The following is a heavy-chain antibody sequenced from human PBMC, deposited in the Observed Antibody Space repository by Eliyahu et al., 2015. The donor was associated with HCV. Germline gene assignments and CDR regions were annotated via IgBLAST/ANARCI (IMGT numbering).Heavy chain of an antibody. Sequence: HLQLQESGPGLVKPSETLSLTCTVSXGSISTSTAYWGWIXQPPGKGLEWXGDTHYTGSTYYNASLMSRLTISVDASKNQFSLKLTSVTPADTAVYYCASRLASSGYSYGFWGQGTLVTVSS. CDR1: XGSISTSTAY. D-gene: IGHD5-18*01. CDR2: THYTGST. J-gene: IGHJ4*02. V-gene: IGHV4-39*07. CDR3: ASRLASSGYSYGF.